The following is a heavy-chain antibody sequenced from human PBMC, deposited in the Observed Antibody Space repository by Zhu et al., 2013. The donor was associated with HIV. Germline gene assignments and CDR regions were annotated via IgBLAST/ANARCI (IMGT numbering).Heavy chain of an antibody. J-gene: IGHJ3*02. CDR1: GGTFTHYA. V-gene: IGHV1-69*01. CDR3: ARDPRGNFDAFDI. CDR2: VIPFFRVT. Sequence: QVRLVQSGPELKRPGSSIRVSCKASGGTFTHYAVNWVRQAPGQGFEWMGGVIPFFRVTNYAQNFKGRLTLSADESTSTVYMELSSLRSEDTAVYYCARDPRGNFDAFDIWGQGTMVTVSS.